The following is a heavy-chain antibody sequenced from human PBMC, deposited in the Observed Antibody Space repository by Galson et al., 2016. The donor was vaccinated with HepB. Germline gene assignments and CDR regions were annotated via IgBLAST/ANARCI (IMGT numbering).Heavy chain of an antibody. CDR3: TRGYMQTGMNV. CDR2: TYYRSQWFS. D-gene: IGHD5-18*01. J-gene: IGHJ6*02. V-gene: IGHV6-1*01. CDR1: GDSVTSDETI. Sequence: CAISGDSVTSDETIWNWIRQSPSRGLEWLGRTYYRSQWFSEYAMSVKGRITVTADTSGNQFSLQLDSVTPDDTAAYFCTRGYMQTGMNVWGQGTTVTVSS.